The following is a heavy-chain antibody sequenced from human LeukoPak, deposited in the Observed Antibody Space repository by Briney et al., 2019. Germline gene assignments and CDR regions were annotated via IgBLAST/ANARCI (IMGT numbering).Heavy chain of an antibody. CDR1: GGSISSYY. CDR2: IYYSGST. D-gene: IGHD6-19*01. J-gene: IGHJ4*02. CDR3: ARDSSGWYDY. V-gene: IGHV4-59*01. Sequence: SETLSLTCTVSGGSISSYYWSWIRQPPGKGLEWIGYIYYSGSTNYNPSLKSRVTISVDTSKNQFSLKLSFVTAADTAVYYCARDSSGWYDYWGQGTLVTVSS.